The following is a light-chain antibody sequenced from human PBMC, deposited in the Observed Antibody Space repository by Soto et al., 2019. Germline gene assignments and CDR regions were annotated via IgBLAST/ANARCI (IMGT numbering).Light chain of an antibody. J-gene: IGKJ3*01. Sequence: EIVLTQSPGTLSLSPGERATLSCRASQSVSSSYLAWYQQKPGQAPRLLIYGASSRATGIPDRFSGSGSGTSFTLTISSLEPEDFAVYYCQQYGSSSFTFGPGTKVDIK. CDR1: QSVSSSY. V-gene: IGKV3-20*01. CDR2: GAS. CDR3: QQYGSSSFT.